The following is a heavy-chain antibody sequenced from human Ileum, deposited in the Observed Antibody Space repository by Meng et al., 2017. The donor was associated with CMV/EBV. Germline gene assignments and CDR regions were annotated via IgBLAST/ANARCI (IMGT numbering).Heavy chain of an antibody. CDR2: FSGSSGST. CDR1: GFTFGSYA. Sequence: DVHLVAVGGGLVQPGGALRLSCAASGFTFGSYAMSWVRQAPGKGLEWVSTFSGSSGSTYYADSVKGRFTISRDNSKNTLYLQMNGLRAEDTAVYYCAADWQFDYWGQGTLVTVSS. D-gene: IGHD3-9*01. J-gene: IGHJ4*02. V-gene: IGHV3-23*04. CDR3: AADWQFDY.